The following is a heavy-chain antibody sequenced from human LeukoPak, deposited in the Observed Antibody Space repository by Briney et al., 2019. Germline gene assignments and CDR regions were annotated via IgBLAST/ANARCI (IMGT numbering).Heavy chain of an antibody. CDR3: ARLTRYCSSTSCRNWFDP. D-gene: IGHD2-2*01. CDR2: ISAYNGNT. CDR1: GYTFTSYG. Sequence: ASVKVSCKASGYTFTSYGISWVRQAPGQGLEWMGWISAYNGNTNYAQKLQGRVTMTTDTSTRTAYMELRSLRSDDTAVYYCARLTRYCSSTSCRNWFDPWGQGTLVTVSS. J-gene: IGHJ5*02. V-gene: IGHV1-18*01.